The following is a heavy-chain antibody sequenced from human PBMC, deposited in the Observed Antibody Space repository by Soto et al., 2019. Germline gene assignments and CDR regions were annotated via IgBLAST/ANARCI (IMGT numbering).Heavy chain of an antibody. Sequence: SETLSLTCAVYGGSFSGYYWSWIRQPPGKGLEWIGEINHSGSTNYNPSLKSRVTISVDTSKNQFSLKLSSVTAADTAVYYCARGRAWTVQIDYWGQGTLVTVSS. CDR3: ARGRAWTVQIDY. V-gene: IGHV4-34*01. CDR2: INHSGST. D-gene: IGHD1-1*01. CDR1: GGSFSGYY. J-gene: IGHJ4*02.